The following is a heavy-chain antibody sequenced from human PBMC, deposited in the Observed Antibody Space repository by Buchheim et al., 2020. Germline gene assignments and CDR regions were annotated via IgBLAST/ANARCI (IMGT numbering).Heavy chain of an antibody. CDR3: ARDFRDGYNNYFDY. CDR1: GFTFSSYG. Sequence: QVQLVESGGGVVQPGRSLRLSCAASGFTFSSYGMHWVRQAPGKGLEWVAVIWYDGSNKYYADSVKGRFTISSDNSKNTLYLQMNSLRAEDTAVYYCARDFRDGYNNYFDYWGQGTL. V-gene: IGHV3-33*01. D-gene: IGHD5-24*01. J-gene: IGHJ4*02. CDR2: IWYDGSNK.